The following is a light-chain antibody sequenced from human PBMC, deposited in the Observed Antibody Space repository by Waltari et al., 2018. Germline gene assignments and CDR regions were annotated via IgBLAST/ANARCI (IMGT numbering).Light chain of an antibody. CDR1: QPINNY. Sequence: EIVLTQSPATLSLSPGERATLSCRASQPINNYLAWYQQRPGQAPRLLIYDASTRATGIPARFSGSGSGTDFTLTISSLEPEDVAIYYCQRRSNWPPTLTFGGGTKVEIK. V-gene: IGKV3-11*01. CDR3: QRRSNWPPTLT. J-gene: IGKJ4*01. CDR2: DAS.